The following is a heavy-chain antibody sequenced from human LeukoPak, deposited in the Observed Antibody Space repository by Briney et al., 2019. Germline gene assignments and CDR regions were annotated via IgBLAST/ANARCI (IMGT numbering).Heavy chain of an antibody. Sequence: SETLSLNCTVSGGSINRSSYYWGWTRQPPGKGLEWIGSIYYSGSTYYNPSLKSRVTISVDTSKKQVSLKLNSVTAADTAVYYCAETTPFFYDSSGVPGYYFDHWGQGTLVTVSS. J-gene: IGHJ4*02. CDR2: IYYSGST. CDR3: AETTPFFYDSSGVPGYYFDH. CDR1: GGSINRSSYY. D-gene: IGHD3-22*01. V-gene: IGHV4-39*01.